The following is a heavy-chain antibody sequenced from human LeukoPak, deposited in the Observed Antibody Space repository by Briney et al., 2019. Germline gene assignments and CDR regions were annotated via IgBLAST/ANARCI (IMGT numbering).Heavy chain of an antibody. CDR2: IRYDGSNK. D-gene: IGHD6-19*01. V-gene: IGHV3-30*02. J-gene: IGHJ6*03. Sequence: PGGSLRLSCAASGFTFSSYGMHWVRQAPGKGLEWVAFIRYDGSNKYYADSVKGRFTISRDDSKNTLYLQMNSLRAEDTAVYYCAKDSRFIAVAGTGTYYYYYYMDVWGKGTTVTISS. CDR1: GFTFSSYG. CDR3: AKDSRFIAVAGTGTYYYYYYMDV.